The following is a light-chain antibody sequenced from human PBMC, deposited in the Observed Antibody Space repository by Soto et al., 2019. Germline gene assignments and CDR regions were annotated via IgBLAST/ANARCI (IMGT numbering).Light chain of an antibody. CDR2: DAS. Sequence: DIQMTQSPSTLSASVGDRVTITCRASQSISSWLAWYQQKPGKAPKLLIYDASSLESGVPSRFSGSGSGTEFTLTISSLQHDDFATYYCQQYNSYPYTFGQGTRWRL. CDR1: QSISSW. CDR3: QQYNSYPYT. V-gene: IGKV1-5*01. J-gene: IGKJ2*01.